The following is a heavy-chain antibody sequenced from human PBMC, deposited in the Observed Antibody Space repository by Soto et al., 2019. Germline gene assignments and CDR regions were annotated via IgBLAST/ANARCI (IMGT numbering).Heavy chain of an antibody. CDR1: GFTFSNAW. CDR3: TTDSLVLRFLEWAFDP. D-gene: IGHD3-3*01. Sequence: EVQLVESGGGLVKPGGSLRLSCAASGFTFSNAWMSWVRQAPGKGLEWVGRIKSKTDGGTTDYAAPVKGRFTISRDDSKNTLYLQMNSLKTEDTAVYYCTTDSLVLRFLEWAFDPLGQGTLVTVSS. CDR2: IKSKTDGGTT. V-gene: IGHV3-15*01. J-gene: IGHJ5*02.